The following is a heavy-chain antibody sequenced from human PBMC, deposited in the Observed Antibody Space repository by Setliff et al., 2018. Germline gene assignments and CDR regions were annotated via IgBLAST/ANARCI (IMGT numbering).Heavy chain of an antibody. CDR2: ISYDATNK. CDR1: GFILGAYV. J-gene: IGHJ4*02. CDR3: TKELDYIDTSGFQGGY. V-gene: IGHV3-30-3*02. D-gene: IGHD3-22*01. Sequence: GGSLRLSCAASGFILGAYVMHWVRQAPGKGLEWVAVISYDATNKYYADSVKGRFTISRDNSRNTLYLQMNSLRVDDTAVYYCTKELDYIDTSGFQGGYWGQGTLVTVSS.